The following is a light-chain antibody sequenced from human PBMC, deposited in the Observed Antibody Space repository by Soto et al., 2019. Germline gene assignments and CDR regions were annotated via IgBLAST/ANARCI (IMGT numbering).Light chain of an antibody. V-gene: IGLV1-44*01. J-gene: IGLJ2*01. CDR3: AAWDDSLNGLI. Sequence: HSVLTQPPSASGTPGQRVTISCSGSSSNIGRNTVNWYQQLPGTAPKLLIYSNNQRPSGVPARFSGSKSGTSASLAISGLQSEDEADYYCAAWDDSLNGLIVGGGTKLTVL. CDR2: SNN. CDR1: SSNIGRNT.